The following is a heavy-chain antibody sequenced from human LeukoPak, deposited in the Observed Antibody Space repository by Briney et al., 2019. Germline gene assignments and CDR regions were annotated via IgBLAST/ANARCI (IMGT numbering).Heavy chain of an antibody. D-gene: IGHD3-10*01. J-gene: IGHJ4*02. Sequence: GGSLRLSCAASGFTFSSYGMNWVRQAPGKGLEWVSSISSSSSYIYYADSVKGRFTISRDNAKNSLYLQMNSLRAEDTAVYYCARGNLWFGESLPTYYFDYWGQGTLVTVSS. CDR3: ARGNLWFGESLPTYYFDY. CDR1: GFTFSSYG. CDR2: ISSSSSYI. V-gene: IGHV3-21*01.